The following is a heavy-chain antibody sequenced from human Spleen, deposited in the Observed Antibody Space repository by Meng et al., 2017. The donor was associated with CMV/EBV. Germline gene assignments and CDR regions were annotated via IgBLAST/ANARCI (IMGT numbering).Heavy chain of an antibody. CDR3: ANLNYDFWSGYGFNWFDP. V-gene: IGHV4-34*01. D-gene: IGHD3-3*01. CDR1: SVMGYY. CDR2: INHSGST. Sequence: SVMGYYGSRIRQPPGKGLEWIGEINHSGSTNYNPSLKSRVTISVDTSKNQFSLKLSSVTAADTAVYYCANLNYDFWSGYGFNWFDPWGQGTLVTVSS. J-gene: IGHJ5*02.